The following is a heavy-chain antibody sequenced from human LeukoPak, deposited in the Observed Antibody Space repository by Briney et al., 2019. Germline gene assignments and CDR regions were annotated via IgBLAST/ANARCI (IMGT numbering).Heavy chain of an antibody. CDR1: GYSIRSGFY. Sequence: SETLSLTCTVSGYSIRSGFYWGWIRQPPGKGLEWIGNIYHSGITYYTPSLKSRVTISVDKPKNQFSLKLSSVTAADTAVYYCARGTTGHWGSDYYMDVWGKGTTVTISS. V-gene: IGHV4-38-2*02. CDR3: ARGTTGHWGSDYYMDV. D-gene: IGHD7-27*01. J-gene: IGHJ6*03. CDR2: IYHSGIT.